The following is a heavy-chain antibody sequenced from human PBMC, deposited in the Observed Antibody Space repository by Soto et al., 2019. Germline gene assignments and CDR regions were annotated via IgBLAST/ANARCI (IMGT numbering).Heavy chain of an antibody. CDR1: GFTFSSYA. CDR3: ARDRAGIAAAQPYYYYGMDV. CDR2: ISYDGSNK. D-gene: IGHD6-13*01. V-gene: IGHV3-30-3*01. Sequence: PGGSLRLSCAASGFTFSSYAMHWVRQAPGKGLEWVAVISYDGSNKYYADSVKGRFTISRDNSKNTLYLQMNSLRAEDTAVYYCARDRAGIAAAQPYYYYGMDVWGQGTTVTVSS. J-gene: IGHJ6*02.